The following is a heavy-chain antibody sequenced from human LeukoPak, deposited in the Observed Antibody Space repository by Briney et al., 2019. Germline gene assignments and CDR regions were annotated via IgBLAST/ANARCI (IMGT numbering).Heavy chain of an antibody. J-gene: IGHJ4*02. CDR2: IWYDGSKE. CDR1: GFTFSSYG. D-gene: IGHD6-6*01. V-gene: IGHV3-33*06. CDR3: AKASSSDYYLDY. Sequence: QPGRSLRLSCAASGFTFSSYGMHWARQAPGKGLEWVAVIWYDGSKEYYADSVKGRSAISRDNSKNTLYVQMNSLRAEDTAVYYCAKASSSDYYLDYWGQGTLVTVSS.